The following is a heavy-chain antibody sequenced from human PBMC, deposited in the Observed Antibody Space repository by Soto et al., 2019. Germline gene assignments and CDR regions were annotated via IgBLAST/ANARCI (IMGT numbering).Heavy chain of an antibody. CDR2: IDWDDDK. CDR3: ARIRAAAGDPYYYYYMDV. CDR1: GFSLSTSGMC. V-gene: IGHV2-70*11. D-gene: IGHD6-13*01. J-gene: IGHJ6*03. Sequence: SGPTLVKPTQTLTLTCTFSGFSLSTSGMCVSWIRQPPGKALEWLARIDWDDDKYYSTSLKTRLTISKDTSKNQVVLTMTNMDPVDTATYYCARIRAAAGDPYYYYYMDVWGKGTTVTVSS.